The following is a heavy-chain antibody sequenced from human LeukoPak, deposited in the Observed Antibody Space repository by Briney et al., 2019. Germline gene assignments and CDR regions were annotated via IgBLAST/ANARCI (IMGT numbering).Heavy chain of an antibody. Sequence: PGGSLRLSCAASGFTVSSNYMSWVRQAPGKGLEWVSAISGSGGSTYYADSVKGRFTISRDNSKNTLYLQMNSLRAEDTAVYYCASSSGSYEFDYWGQGTLVTVSS. CDR2: ISGSGGST. CDR3: ASSSGSYEFDY. V-gene: IGHV3-23*01. J-gene: IGHJ4*02. CDR1: GFTVSSNY. D-gene: IGHD3-10*01.